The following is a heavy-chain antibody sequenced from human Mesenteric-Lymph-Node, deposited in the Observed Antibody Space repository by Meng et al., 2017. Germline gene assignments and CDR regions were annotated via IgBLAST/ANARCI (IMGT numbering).Heavy chain of an antibody. CDR1: GGSISSSSYY. CDR3: ARGRYSRSWHLNDLDY. V-gene: IGHV4-39*07. J-gene: IGHJ4*02. D-gene: IGHD6-13*01. CDR2: IYYSGST. Sequence: SETLSLTCTVPGGSISSSSYYWGWIRQPPGKGLEWIGSIYYSGSTYYNPSLKSRVTVSVDTSKNQFSLKLSSVTAADTAVYYCARGRYSRSWHLNDLDYWGQGTLVTVSS.